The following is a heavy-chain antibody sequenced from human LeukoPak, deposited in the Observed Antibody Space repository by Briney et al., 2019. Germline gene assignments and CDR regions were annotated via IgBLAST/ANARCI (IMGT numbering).Heavy chain of an antibody. V-gene: IGHV3-53*01. Sequence: PGGSLRLSCAASGFTVSGDYMSWVRQAPGKGLEWVSVIYSGGSTYYADSVKGRFTISRDNAKNSLYLQMNSLRAEDTAVYYCAELGITMIGGVWGKGTTVTISS. D-gene: IGHD3-10*02. J-gene: IGHJ6*04. CDR2: IYSGGST. CDR3: AELGITMIGGV. CDR1: GFTVSGDY.